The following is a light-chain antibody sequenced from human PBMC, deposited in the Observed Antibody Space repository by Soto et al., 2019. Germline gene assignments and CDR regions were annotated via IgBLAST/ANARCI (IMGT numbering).Light chain of an antibody. CDR1: QSIATY. CDR2: AAS. CDR3: QQSYSTPYT. Sequence: DIQMTQSPSSLSASVGDRVTIACRASQSIATYLSWYQQKPGKAPKLLIYAASSLQGGVPSRFSGTGSGADFTLTISSLQPEDFATYYCQQSYSTPYTFGQGTKLEIK. J-gene: IGKJ2*01. V-gene: IGKV1-39*01.